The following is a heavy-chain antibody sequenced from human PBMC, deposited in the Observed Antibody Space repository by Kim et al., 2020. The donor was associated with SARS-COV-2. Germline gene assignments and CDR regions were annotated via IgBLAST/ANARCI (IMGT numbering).Heavy chain of an antibody. CDR3: TRVPPYNNSWWDAFDI. D-gene: IGHD6-13*01. Sequence: SVKGRFIISRDDSKNTAYLQMNSLKTEETAIYYCTRVPPYNNSWWDAFDIWGQGTMVTVSS. V-gene: IGHV3-73*01. J-gene: IGHJ3*02.